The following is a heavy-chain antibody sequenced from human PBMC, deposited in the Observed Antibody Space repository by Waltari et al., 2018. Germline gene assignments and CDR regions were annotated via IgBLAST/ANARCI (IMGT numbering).Heavy chain of an antibody. Sequence: EVQLLESGGGLVQPGGSLRLSCAASGSTFSSYAMSWVRQAPGKGLEWVSAISGSGGSTYYADSVKGRFTISRDNSKNTLYLQMNSLRAEDTAVYYCAKDPKEPLEPPYDYWGQGTLVTVSS. CDR1: GSTFSSYA. CDR2: ISGSGGST. D-gene: IGHD1-1*01. V-gene: IGHV3-23*01. CDR3: AKDPKEPLEPPYDY. J-gene: IGHJ4*02.